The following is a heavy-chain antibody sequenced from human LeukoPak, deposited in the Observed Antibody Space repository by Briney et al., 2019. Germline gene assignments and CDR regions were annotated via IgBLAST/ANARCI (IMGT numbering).Heavy chain of an antibody. CDR3: ARAHCSGGACPNWLDP. J-gene: IGHJ5*02. CDR2: INPIGGTT. D-gene: IGHD2-15*01. Sequence: ASVKVSCKASGYTFTSNYMHWVRQAPGQGLEWMAVINPIGGTTGYAQKFQGRVTMTRDTSTSTVYMELSSLRSDDTAVYYCARAHCSGGACPNWLDPWGQGTLVTVSS. V-gene: IGHV1-46*01. CDR1: GYTFTSNY.